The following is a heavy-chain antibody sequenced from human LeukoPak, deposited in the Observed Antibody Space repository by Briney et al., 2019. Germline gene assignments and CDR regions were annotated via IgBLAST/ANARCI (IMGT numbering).Heavy chain of an antibody. CDR2: LSYDGNNE. CDR1: GFTFNNYA. J-gene: IGHJ4*02. D-gene: IGHD3-16*02. Sequence: PGGSVRLSCAASGFTFNNYAMHWVRQAPGKGLEWVAVLSYDGNNEYYVDSVKGRFTVSRDNSEHMLYLQMNSLRAEDTAVYFCATARTPYIGGSYRLSDSIDYWGQGTLVTVSS. V-gene: IGHV3-30-3*01. CDR3: ATARTPYIGGSYRLSDSIDY.